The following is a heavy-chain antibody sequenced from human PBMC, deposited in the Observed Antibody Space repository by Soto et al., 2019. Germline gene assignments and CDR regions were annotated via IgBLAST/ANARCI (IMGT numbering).Heavy chain of an antibody. J-gene: IGHJ4*02. V-gene: IGHV3-23*01. CDR3: AKGVPGSGYYPRPFDY. CDR2: ISGSGGST. D-gene: IGHD3-22*01. CDR1: GFTFSSYA. Sequence: GGSLRLSCAASGFTFSSYAMSWVRQAPGKGLEWVSAISGSGGSTYYADSVKGRFTISRDNSKNTLYLQMNSLRAEDTAVHYCAKGVPGSGYYPRPFDYWGQGTLVTVSS.